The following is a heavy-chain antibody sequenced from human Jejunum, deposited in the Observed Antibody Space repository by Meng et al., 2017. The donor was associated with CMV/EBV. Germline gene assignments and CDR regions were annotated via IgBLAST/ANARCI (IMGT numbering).Heavy chain of an antibody. J-gene: IGHJ3*02. CDR1: PLTTYW. CDR3: TRDIGDFTPSTAFDI. D-gene: IGHD1-26*01. CDR2: INSDGIST. V-gene: IGHV3-74*01. Sequence: PLTTYWMHWVRQAPGKGLVWVSRINSDGISTSYADSVKGRFTISRDNAKNTLYLQMNSLRAEDTAVYYCTRDIGDFTPSTAFDIWGQGTMVTVSS.